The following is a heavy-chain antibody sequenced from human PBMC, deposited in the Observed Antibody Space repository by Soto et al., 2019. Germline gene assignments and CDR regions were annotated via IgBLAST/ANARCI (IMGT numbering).Heavy chain of an antibody. Sequence: PGGSLRLSCAASGFTFSSYAMHWVRQAPGKGLEWVAVISDDGSNKYYADSVKGRFTISRDNSKNTLYLQMNSLRAEDTAVYYYARTPPPTNDILTGRYYYYGMDVWGQGTKVTVSS. CDR3: ARTPPPTNDILTGRYYYYGMDV. CDR2: ISDDGSNK. CDR1: GFTFSSYA. V-gene: IGHV3-30-3*01. J-gene: IGHJ6*02. D-gene: IGHD3-9*01.